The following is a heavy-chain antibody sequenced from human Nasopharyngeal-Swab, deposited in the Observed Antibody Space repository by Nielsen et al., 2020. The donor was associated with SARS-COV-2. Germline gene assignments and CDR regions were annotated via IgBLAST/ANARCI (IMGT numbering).Heavy chain of an antibody. D-gene: IGHD3-3*01. CDR3: ARALTIFGVATQPYYYMDV. CDR1: GGTFSSYA. CDR2: IIPIFGTA. J-gene: IGHJ6*03. V-gene: IGHV1-69*13. Sequence: SVKVSCKASGGTFSSYAIRWVRQAPGQGLEWMGGIIPIFGTANYAQKFQGRVTITADESTSTAYMELSSLRSEDTAVYYCARALTIFGVATQPYYYMDVWGKGTTVTVSS.